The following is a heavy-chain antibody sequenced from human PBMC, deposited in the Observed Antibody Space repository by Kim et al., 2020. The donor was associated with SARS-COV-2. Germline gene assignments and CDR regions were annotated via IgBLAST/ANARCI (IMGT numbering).Heavy chain of an antibody. J-gene: IGHJ4*02. CDR1: GYTFTAYY. Sequence: ASVKVSCKASGYTFTAYYLHWVRQAPGQGLEWMGRINPSSGVSNYIQKFQGRVTMSRDTSITTAYMELSRLSSDDTVVYYCARGNTETIDLWGQGTLVTVSS. V-gene: IGHV1-2*05. CDR3: ARGNTETIDL. CDR2: INPSSGVS.